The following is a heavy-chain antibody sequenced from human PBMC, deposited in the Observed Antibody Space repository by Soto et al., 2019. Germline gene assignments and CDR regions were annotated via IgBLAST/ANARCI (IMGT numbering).Heavy chain of an antibody. D-gene: IGHD1-26*01. Sequence: EVQLVESGGGLIQPGGSLRLSCEASGFTFSNYAMSWVRRIPGKGLEWVSAISGSGGSTNYDDSVKGRFTISRDNSKSTLYLQMNSLRVDDTAVYYCAKGSPYSGTYFHPWGQGTLVTVSS. J-gene: IGHJ5*02. V-gene: IGHV3-23*04. CDR3: AKGSPYSGTYFHP. CDR2: ISGSGGST. CDR1: GFTFSNYA.